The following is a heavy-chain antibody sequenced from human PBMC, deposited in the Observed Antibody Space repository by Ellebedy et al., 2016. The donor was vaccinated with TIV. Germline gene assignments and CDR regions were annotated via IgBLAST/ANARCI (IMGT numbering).Heavy chain of an antibody. Sequence: AASVKVSCKVSGYTLTELSMHWVRQAPGKGLEWIGGFDPEDGTTIYAQKFQGRVTMTEDTSADTAYMELSSLRSEDTSVYYCATHPLKQGVPSPKQSNVYYYYSYGMDVWGQGTTVTVSS. CDR1: GYTLTELS. CDR2: FDPEDGTT. J-gene: IGHJ6*02. V-gene: IGHV1-24*01. CDR3: ATHPLKQGVPSPKQSNVYYYYSYGMDV. D-gene: IGHD2-8*01.